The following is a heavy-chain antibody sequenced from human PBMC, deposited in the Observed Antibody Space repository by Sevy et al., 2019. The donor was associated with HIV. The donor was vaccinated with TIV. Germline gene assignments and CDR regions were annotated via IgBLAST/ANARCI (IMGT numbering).Heavy chain of an antibody. D-gene: IGHD3-22*01. CDR1: GFTFSSYW. CDR2: IKQDGSEK. V-gene: IGHV3-7*01. CDR3: ARGLNYYDSSGYLVDAFDI. J-gene: IGHJ3*02. Sequence: GGSLRLSCAASGFTFSSYWMSWVRQAPGKGLEWVANIKQDGSEKYYVDSVKGRFTISRDNAKNSLYLQMNSLRAEDTAVYYCARGLNYYDSSGYLVDAFDIWGQGTMVTVSS.